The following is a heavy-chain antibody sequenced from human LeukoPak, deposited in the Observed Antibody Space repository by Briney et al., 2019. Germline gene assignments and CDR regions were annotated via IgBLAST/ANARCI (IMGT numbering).Heavy chain of an antibody. J-gene: IGHJ6*03. CDR2: IKQDGSEK. V-gene: IGHV3-7*01. CDR1: GFTFSSYW. CDR3: ARRSRFGYRYYYYYYIDV. Sequence: GGSLRLSCAVSGFTFSSYWMSWVRQAPGKGLEWVANIKQDGSEKYYVDSVKGRLTISRDNAKNSLYLQMNSLRAEDTAVYYCARRSRFGYRYYYYYYIDVWGKGTTVTISS. D-gene: IGHD5-12*01.